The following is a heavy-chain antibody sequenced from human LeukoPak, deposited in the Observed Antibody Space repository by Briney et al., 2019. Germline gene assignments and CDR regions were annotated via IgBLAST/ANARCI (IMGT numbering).Heavy chain of an antibody. J-gene: IGHJ4*02. Sequence: SETLSLTCTVSGGSLSSSSYYWGWIRQPPGKGLVWIGNTYYGGNTHYNPSLKSRISISVDTSKNQFSLELSSVTAADTAVYYCAAAFDYWGQGTLVTVSS. CDR2: TYYGGNT. V-gene: IGHV4-39*01. D-gene: IGHD6-25*01. CDR3: AAAFDY. CDR1: GGSLSSSSYY.